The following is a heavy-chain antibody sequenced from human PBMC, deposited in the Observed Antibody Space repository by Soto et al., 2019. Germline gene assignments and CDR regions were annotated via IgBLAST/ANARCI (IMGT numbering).Heavy chain of an antibody. J-gene: IGHJ4*02. Sequence: SETLSLTCTVSGGSIDNYYWSWFRQPPGKRLEWIGYIYYSGSTNYNPSLKSRLTMSVDTSKNQFSLKLSSVTAADTAVYYCARGSSGYSYGYPPSRYYFDYWGQGTLVTVSS. CDR2: IYYSGST. V-gene: IGHV4-59*12. D-gene: IGHD5-18*01. CDR3: ARGSSGYSYGYPPSRYYFDY. CDR1: GGSIDNYY.